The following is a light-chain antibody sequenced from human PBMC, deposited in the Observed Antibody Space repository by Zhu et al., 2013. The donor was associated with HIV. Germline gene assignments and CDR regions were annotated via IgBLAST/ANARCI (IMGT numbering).Light chain of an antibody. CDR3: QQYFKEPHS. CDR1: QSISNS. J-gene: IGKJ1*01. Sequence: EIVLTQSPVSLSLSPGERATLSCRASQSISNSLGWYQQRPGQVPRLLIYDASTRATGIPARFSGAGSGTDFTLTISSLEPDDFATYFCQQYFKEPHSFGQGTKVEIK. CDR2: DAS. V-gene: IGKV3-11*01.